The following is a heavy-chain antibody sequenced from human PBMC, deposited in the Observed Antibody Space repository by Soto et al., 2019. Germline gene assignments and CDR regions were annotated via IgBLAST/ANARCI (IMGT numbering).Heavy chain of an antibody. D-gene: IGHD3-10*01. CDR1: GGSISSYY. CDR3: ARQGITMVRGGVLAPINFDY. V-gene: IGHV4-59*08. Sequence: SETLSLTCTVSGGSISSYYWSWIRQPPGKGLEWIGYIYYSGSTNYNPSLKSRVTISVDTSKNQFSLKLSSVTAADTAVYYCARQGITMVRGGVLAPINFDYWGQGTLVTVSS. J-gene: IGHJ4*02. CDR2: IYYSGST.